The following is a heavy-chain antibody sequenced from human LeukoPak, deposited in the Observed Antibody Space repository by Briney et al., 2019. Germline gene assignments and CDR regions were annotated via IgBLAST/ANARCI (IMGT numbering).Heavy chain of an antibody. D-gene: IGHD2-15*01. CDR2: FDPEHGET. J-gene: IGHJ4*02. CDR1: GYTLTELS. Sequence: ASLKVSCKVSGYTLTELSMHWVRQSPGKGLEWVGGFDPEHGETIYAQTFQGRVSMTEDTSIDTVYMELSRLRSEDTAVYYCATDLKVAASGGFDYWGRGTLVTVSS. V-gene: IGHV1-24*01. CDR3: ATDLKVAASGGFDY.